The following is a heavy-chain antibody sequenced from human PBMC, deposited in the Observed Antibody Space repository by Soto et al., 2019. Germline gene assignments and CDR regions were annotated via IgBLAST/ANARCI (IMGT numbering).Heavy chain of an antibody. CDR1: GGTFSSYA. CDR3: TTDSGYYYYGMDV. V-gene: IGHV1-69*05. J-gene: IGHJ6*02. Sequence: SVKVSCKASGGTFSSYAISWVRQAPGQGLEWMGGIIPIFGTTDYAAPVKGRFTISRDDSKNTLYLQMNSLKTEDTAVYYCTTDSGYYYYGMDVWGQGTTVTVSS. CDR2: IIPIFGTT. D-gene: IGHD3-10*01.